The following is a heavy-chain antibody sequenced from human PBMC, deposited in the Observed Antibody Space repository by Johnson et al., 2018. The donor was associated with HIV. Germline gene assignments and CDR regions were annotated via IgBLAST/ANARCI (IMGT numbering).Heavy chain of an antibody. Sequence: QVQLVESGGGVVQPGRSLRLSCAASGFTFSNYGMHWVRQAPGKELEWVAVISFDGTNKYYADSVKGRFTISRDNSQNTLYLQMNSLRAEDTAVYYCARDAPNFFHSSGVRDDAFDIWGPGTMVTVSS. CDR2: ISFDGTNK. J-gene: IGHJ3*02. D-gene: IGHD3-22*01. CDR3: ARDAPNFFHSSGVRDDAFDI. CDR1: GFTFSNYG. V-gene: IGHV3-30*03.